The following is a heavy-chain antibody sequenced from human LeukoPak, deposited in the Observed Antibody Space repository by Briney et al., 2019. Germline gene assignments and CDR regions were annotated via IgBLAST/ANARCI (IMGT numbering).Heavy chain of an antibody. CDR3: ARDRDSGDYGIDY. CDR1: GFTFSNYE. J-gene: IGHJ4*02. V-gene: IGHV3-48*03. Sequence: GGSLRVSCAASGFTFSNYEMNWVRQAPGKGLEWVSYISSSGRIIYYADSVKGRFTISRDNAKNSLYLHMNSLRAEDTALYYCARDRDSGDYGIDYWGQGTLVTVSS. D-gene: IGHD4-17*01. CDR2: ISSSGRII.